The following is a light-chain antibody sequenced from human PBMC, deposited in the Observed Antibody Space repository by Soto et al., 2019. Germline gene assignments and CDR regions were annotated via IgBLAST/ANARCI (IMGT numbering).Light chain of an antibody. CDR1: SGHSSYP. V-gene: IGLV4-69*01. CDR2: VNSDGSH. J-gene: IGLJ2*01. CDR3: QTWATGIRI. Sequence: QSVLTQSPSASASLGASVKLTCTLSSGHSSYPIAWHQQQPEKGPRYLMKVNSDGSHNKGDGTPDRFSGSSSGAERYLTISSLQSEDEADYYCQTWATGIRIFGGGTKLTVL.